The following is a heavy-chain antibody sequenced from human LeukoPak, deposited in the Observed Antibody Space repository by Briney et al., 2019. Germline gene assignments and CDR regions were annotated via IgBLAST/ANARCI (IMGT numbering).Heavy chain of an antibody. CDR1: GFSLSTHN. J-gene: IGHJ4*02. V-gene: IGHV3-21*04. CDR2: ISSSSSYI. CDR3: ATLYSGYSDFYFDY. D-gene: IGHD5-12*01. Sequence: GGSLRLSCAASGFSLSTHNMNWVRQAPGKGLEWVSSISSSSSYIYYADSVKGRFTISRDNAKNLLYLQMNSLRAEDTAVYYCATLYSGYSDFYFDYWGQGTLVTVSS.